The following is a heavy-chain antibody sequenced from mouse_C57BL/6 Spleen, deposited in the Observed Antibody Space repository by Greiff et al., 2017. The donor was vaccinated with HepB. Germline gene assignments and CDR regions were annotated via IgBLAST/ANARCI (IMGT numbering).Heavy chain of an antibody. CDR2: ISYDGSN. J-gene: IGHJ1*03. V-gene: IGHV3-6*01. CDR1: GYSITSGYY. CDR3: ARAPLYDGYYGRYFDV. Sequence: DVQLQESGPGLVKPSQSLSLTCSVTGYSITSGYYWNWIRQFPGNKLEWMGYISYDGSNNYNPSLKNRISITRDTSKNQFFLKLNSVTTEDTATYYCARAPLYDGYYGRYFDVWGTGTTVTVSS. D-gene: IGHD2-3*01.